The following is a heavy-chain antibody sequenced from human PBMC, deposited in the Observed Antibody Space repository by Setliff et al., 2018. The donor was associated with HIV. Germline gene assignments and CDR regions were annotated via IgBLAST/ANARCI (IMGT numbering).Heavy chain of an antibody. J-gene: IGHJ5*02. CDR3: ASRIYYYDESRTLREEGFVP. Sequence: KPSETLSLTCTVSGGSASNSRYYWAWIRQPPGKGLEYIGSIHYNEKTYYNPSLKSRVTISIDTSKDQFSLNLTSVTAADTAVYFCASRIYYYDESRTLREEGFVPWGQGTLVTVSS. D-gene: IGHD3-22*01. CDR2: IHYNEKT. V-gene: IGHV4-39*01. CDR1: GGSASNSRYY.